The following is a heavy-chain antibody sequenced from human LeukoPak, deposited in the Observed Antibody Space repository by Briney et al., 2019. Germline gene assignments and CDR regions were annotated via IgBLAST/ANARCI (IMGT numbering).Heavy chain of an antibody. V-gene: IGHV3-21*01. D-gene: IGHD3-22*01. Sequence: GGSLRLSCAASGFTFSSYSMNWVRQAPGKGLEWVSSISSSSSSYIYYADSVKGRFTISRDNAKSSLYLQMNSLRAEDTAVYYCARDRYYDSSGKNDAFDIWGQGTMVTVSS. CDR2: ISSSSSSYI. J-gene: IGHJ3*02. CDR1: GFTFSSYS. CDR3: ARDRYYDSSGKNDAFDI.